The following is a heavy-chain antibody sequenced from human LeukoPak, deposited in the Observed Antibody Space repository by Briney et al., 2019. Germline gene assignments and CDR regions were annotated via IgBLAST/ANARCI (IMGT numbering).Heavy chain of an antibody. CDR1: GGTMSNYY. J-gene: IGHJ4*02. CDR3: ARLSIASRVRIFDY. D-gene: IGHD6-6*01. V-gene: IGHV4-59*08. CDR2: IYYSGST. Sequence: SETLSLTCTVSGGTMSNYYWSWLRQPPGKGLECIGHIYYSGSTNYKPSLKSRVTISLDTSRNQFSLKLSSVTAADTAVYYCARLSIASRVRIFDYWGQGTLVTVSS.